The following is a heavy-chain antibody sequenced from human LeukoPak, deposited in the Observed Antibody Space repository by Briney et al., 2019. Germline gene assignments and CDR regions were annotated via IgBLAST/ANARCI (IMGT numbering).Heavy chain of an antibody. Sequence: GGSLRLSCAASGFTFSSYAMSWVRQAPGKGLEWVSAISGSGGSTYYADSVKGRFTISRDNSKNTLYLQMNSLRAEDTAVYYCAKEPPYDSSGYYPPGAFDIWGQGTMVTVSS. CDR1: GFTFSSYA. J-gene: IGHJ3*02. CDR3: AKEPPYDSSGYYPPGAFDI. V-gene: IGHV3-23*01. CDR2: ISGSGGST. D-gene: IGHD3-22*01.